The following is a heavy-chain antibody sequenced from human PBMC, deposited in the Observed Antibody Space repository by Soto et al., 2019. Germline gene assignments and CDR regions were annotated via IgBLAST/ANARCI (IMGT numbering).Heavy chain of an antibody. CDR2: ISYDGSNK. CDR3: AKDFGGYSGYDRGYYYYYYMDV. Sequence: GGSLRLSCAASGFTFSSYGMHWVRQAPGKGLEWVAVISYDGSNKYYADSVKGRFTISRDNSKNTLYLQMNSLRAEDTAVYYCAKDFGGYSGYDRGYYYYYYMDVWGKGTTVTVSS. J-gene: IGHJ6*03. CDR1: GFTFSSYG. V-gene: IGHV3-30*18. D-gene: IGHD5-12*01.